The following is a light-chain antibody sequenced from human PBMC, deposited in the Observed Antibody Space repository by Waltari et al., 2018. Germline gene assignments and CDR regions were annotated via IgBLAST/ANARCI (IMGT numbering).Light chain of an antibody. CDR3: MQALQTPPT. CDR1: QGISNY. Sequence: DIQMTQSPSSLSASVGDRVTITCRASQGISNYLAWYQQKPGKVPKLLIYAASKLHSGVPSRFSGGGSGTDFTLKISRVEAEDVGVYYCMQALQTPPTFGQGTKVEIK. V-gene: IGKV1-27*01. J-gene: IGKJ1*01. CDR2: AAS.